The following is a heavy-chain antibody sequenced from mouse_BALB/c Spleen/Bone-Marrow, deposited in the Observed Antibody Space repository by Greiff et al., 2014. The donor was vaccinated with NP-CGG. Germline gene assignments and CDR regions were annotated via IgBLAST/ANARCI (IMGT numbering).Heavy chain of an antibody. V-gene: IGHV3-1*02. J-gene: IGHJ3*01. CDR1: DYSITSGYS. CDR3: ARWGKGAWFAY. CDR2: IHYSGIT. D-gene: IGHD1-3*01. Sequence: VQLQQSGPDLVKPSQSLSLICTVTDYSITSGYSWHWIRQFPGNKLEWMGYIHYSGITNYSPSLKSRISFTQDTSKNQFFLHLNSVTTEDTATYYCARWGKGAWFAYWGQGTLVTVSA.